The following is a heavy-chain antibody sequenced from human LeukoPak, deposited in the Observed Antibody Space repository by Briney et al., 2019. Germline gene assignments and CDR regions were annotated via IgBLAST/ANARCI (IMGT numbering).Heavy chain of an antibody. V-gene: IGHV3-23*01. CDR1: GFTFSSYA. D-gene: IGHD4-17*01. CDR3: VRWELRTAPYYGDYVGWFDP. J-gene: IGHJ5*02. CDR2: ISGSGGST. Sequence: SGGSLRLSCAASGFTFSSYAMSWVRQAPGKGLEWVSAISGSGGSTYYADSVKGRFTISRDNSKNTLYLQMNSLRAEDTAVYYCVRWELRTAPYYGDYVGWFDPWGQGTLVTVSS.